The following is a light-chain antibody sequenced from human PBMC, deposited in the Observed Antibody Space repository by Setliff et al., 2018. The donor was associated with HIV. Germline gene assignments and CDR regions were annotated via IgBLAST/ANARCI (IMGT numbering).Light chain of an antibody. V-gene: IGLV2-14*02. CDR3: FSYXPXXXXXXXXX. CDR1: SNDIGAYNL. CDR2: XXX. Sequence: QSXLTQPASVSGSPGQSITISCTGTSNDIGAYNLVSWYQQHPGKAPKLVXXXXXTRPSGISSRFSASKSGTTASLPISRPPAADEAAYHCFSYXPXXXXXXXXXFGTGTKVTVL. J-gene: IGLJ1*01.